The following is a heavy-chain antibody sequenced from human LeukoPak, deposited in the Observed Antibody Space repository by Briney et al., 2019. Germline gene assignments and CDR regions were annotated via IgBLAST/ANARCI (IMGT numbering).Heavy chain of an antibody. V-gene: IGHV3-11*01. J-gene: IGHJ4*02. Sequence: GGSLRLSCAASGFTFSDYYMSWIRQAPGKGLEWVSYISSGSTIYYADSVKGRFTISRDNAKNSLYLQMNSLRAEDTAVYYCARAVADLDYWGQGTLVTVSS. CDR2: ISSGSTI. D-gene: IGHD6-19*01. CDR1: GFTFSDYY. CDR3: ARAVADLDY.